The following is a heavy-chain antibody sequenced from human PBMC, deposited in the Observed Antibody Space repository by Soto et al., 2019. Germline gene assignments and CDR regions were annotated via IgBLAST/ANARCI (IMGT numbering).Heavy chain of an antibody. CDR2: ISGSGGST. Sequence: EVQLLESGGGLVQPGGSLRLSCAASGFTFSSYAMNWVRQAPGKGLEWVSVISGSGGSTYYADAVKGRFTISRDNSKNTLYLQMNSLRAEDTAVYYCATRTVGWSFDLWGRGTLVTVSS. J-gene: IGHJ2*01. CDR3: ATRTVGWSFDL. V-gene: IGHV3-23*01. D-gene: IGHD4-17*01. CDR1: GFTFSSYA.